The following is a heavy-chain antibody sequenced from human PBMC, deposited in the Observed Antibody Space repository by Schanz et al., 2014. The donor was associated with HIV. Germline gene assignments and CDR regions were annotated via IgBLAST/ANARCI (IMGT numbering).Heavy chain of an antibody. Sequence: QVQLVESGGGVVQPGKSLRLSCAASGFTFSNFGMHWVRQAPGKGLEWVALISYDGSNKSYSDSVKGRFTISRDNSRNTLYLEMNSLIADDTAVDYCAKDEYYYGSGSYIYFYYGMDVWGQGTTVTVSS. CDR1: GFTFSNFG. CDR3: AKDEYYYGSGSYIYFYYGMDV. CDR2: ISYDGSNK. J-gene: IGHJ6*02. V-gene: IGHV3-30*18. D-gene: IGHD3-10*01.